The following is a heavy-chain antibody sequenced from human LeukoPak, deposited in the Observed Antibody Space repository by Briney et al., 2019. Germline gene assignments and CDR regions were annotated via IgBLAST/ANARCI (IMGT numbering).Heavy chain of an antibody. V-gene: IGHV4-38-2*02. J-gene: IGHJ4*02. Sequence: SETLSLTCTVSGYSISSGYYWGWIRQPPGKGLEWIGSIYHSGSTYYNPSLQSRVTISVDTSKNQFSLKLSSVTAADTAVYYCARARGGSGSYYNAFDYWGQGTLVTVSS. D-gene: IGHD3-10*01. CDR2: IYHSGST. CDR1: GYSISSGYY. CDR3: ARARGGSGSYYNAFDY.